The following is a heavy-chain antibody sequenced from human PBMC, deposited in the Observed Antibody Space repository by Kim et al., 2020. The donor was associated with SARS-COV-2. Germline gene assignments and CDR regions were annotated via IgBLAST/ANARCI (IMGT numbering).Heavy chain of an antibody. CDR2: ISYDGSNK. J-gene: IGHJ6*02. CDR3: ARDMRFGELLTYGMDV. Sequence: GGSLRLSCAASGFTFSSYAMPWVRQAPGKGLEWVAVISYDGSNKYYADSVKGRFTISRDNSKNTLYLQMNSLRAEDTAVYYCARDMRFGELLTYGMDVWGQGTTVTVSS. V-gene: IGHV3-30*04. D-gene: IGHD3-10*01. CDR1: GFTFSSYA.